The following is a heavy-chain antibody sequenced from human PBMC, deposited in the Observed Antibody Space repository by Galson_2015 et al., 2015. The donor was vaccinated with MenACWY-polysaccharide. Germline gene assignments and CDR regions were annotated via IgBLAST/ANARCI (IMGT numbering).Heavy chain of an antibody. V-gene: IGHV3-74*01. CDR2: INSDGSST. J-gene: IGHJ4*02. CDR1: GFTFSSYW. D-gene: IGHD2-2*01. Sequence: LRLSCAASGFTFSSYWMHWVRQAPGKGLVWVSRINSDGSSTSYADSVKGRFTISRDNAKNTLYLQMNSLRAEDTAVYYCAIYCSSASCYESRGGYWGQGTLVTVSS. CDR3: AIYCSSASCYESRGGY.